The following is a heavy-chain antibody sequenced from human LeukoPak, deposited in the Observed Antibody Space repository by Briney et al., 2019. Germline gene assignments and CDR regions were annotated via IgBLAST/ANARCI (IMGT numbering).Heavy chain of an antibody. D-gene: IGHD4-17*01. J-gene: IGHJ5*02. CDR3: ARRITVTWFDP. Sequence: GASVKVSCKASGYTFTSSGISWVRQAPGQGLEWMGWISAYNGSTNYAQKLQGRVTMTTDTSTSTAYMELRSLRSDDTAVYYCARRITVTWFDPWGQGTLVTVSS. CDR2: ISAYNGST. V-gene: IGHV1-18*01. CDR1: GYTFTSSG.